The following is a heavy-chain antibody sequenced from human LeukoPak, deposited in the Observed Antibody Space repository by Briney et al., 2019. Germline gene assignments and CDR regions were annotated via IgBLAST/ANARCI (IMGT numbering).Heavy chain of an antibody. CDR3: ARGRAAAGSEIDY. D-gene: IGHD6-13*01. J-gene: IGHJ4*02. V-gene: IGHV4-61*08. CDR2: IYYSGST. CDR1: GGSISSGGYY. Sequence: SETLSLTCTVSGGSISSGGYYWSWIRQPPGKGLEWIGYIYYSGSTNYNPSLKSRVTISVDTSKNQFSLKLSSVTAADTAVYYCARGRAAAGSEIDYWGQGTLVTVSS.